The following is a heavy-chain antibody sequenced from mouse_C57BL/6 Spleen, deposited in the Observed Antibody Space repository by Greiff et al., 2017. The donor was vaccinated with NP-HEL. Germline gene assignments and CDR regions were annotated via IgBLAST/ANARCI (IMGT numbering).Heavy chain of an antibody. CDR1: GYTFTSYT. Sequence: VQLQQSGAELARPGASVTMSCKASGYTFTSYTMHWVKQRPGQGLEWIGYINPSSGYPKYNQKFKDKATLTADKSSSTAYMQLSSLTSEDSAVYYCAREGGNYYAKDYWGQGTSVTVSS. J-gene: IGHJ4*01. CDR2: INPSSGYP. CDR3: AREGGNYYAKDY. V-gene: IGHV1-4*01.